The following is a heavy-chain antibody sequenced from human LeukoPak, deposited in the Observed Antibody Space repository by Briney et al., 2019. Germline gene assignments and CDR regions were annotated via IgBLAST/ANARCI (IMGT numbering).Heavy chain of an antibody. Sequence: QPGGSLRLSCAASGFTFSSYGMHWVRQAPGKGLELVAIIWNDGSNEYYADSVKGRFTISRDNSKNTLYLQMNSLRVEDTAVYYCARDREAAADLRYWGQGTLVTVSS. CDR3: ARDREAAADLRY. CDR1: GFTFSSYG. D-gene: IGHD6-13*01. CDR2: IWNDGSNE. V-gene: IGHV3-33*01. J-gene: IGHJ4*02.